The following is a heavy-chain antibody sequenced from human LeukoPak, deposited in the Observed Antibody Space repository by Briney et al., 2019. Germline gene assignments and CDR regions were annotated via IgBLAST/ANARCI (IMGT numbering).Heavy chain of an antibody. CDR1: GGSISSSSYY. D-gene: IGHD1-26*01. Sequence: SETLSLTCTVSGGSISSSSYYWGWIRQTPGKGLEWIGSIYYSGSTFYSPSLKSRVTISVDTSKNQFSLKLSSVTAADTAVYYCARGPSGATGYFDYWGQGTLVTVSS. V-gene: IGHV4-39*01. CDR3: ARGPSGATGYFDY. J-gene: IGHJ4*02. CDR2: IYYSGST.